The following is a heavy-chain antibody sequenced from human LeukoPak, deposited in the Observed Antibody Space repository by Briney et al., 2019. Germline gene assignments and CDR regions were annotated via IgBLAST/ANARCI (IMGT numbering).Heavy chain of an antibody. CDR2: ISYSGST. CDR3: ARTYGYGSFPVYHYYMDV. V-gene: IGHV4-59*01. D-gene: IGHD3-10*01. J-gene: IGHJ6*03. CDR1: AGSISGFF. Sequence: PSETLSLTCTVSAGSISGFFWSWIRQPPGKGLEWIGYISYSGSTNYNPSLKSRVTIPSDTSKNQVSLKLSSVTAADTAVYYCARTYGYGSFPVYHYYMDVWGKGTTVTVSS.